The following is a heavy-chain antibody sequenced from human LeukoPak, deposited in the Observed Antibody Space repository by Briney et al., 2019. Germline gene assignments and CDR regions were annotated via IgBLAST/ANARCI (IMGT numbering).Heavy chain of an antibody. Sequence: ASVKVSCKASGYTFTSYGISWVRQAPGQGLEWMGWISAYNGNTNYAQKLQGRVTMTTDTSTSTAYMELRGLRSDDTAVYYCARVYDSGSQAYFYYMDVWGKGTTVTISS. CDR1: GYTFTSYG. D-gene: IGHD3-10*01. CDR3: ARVYDSGSQAYFYYMDV. CDR2: ISAYNGNT. V-gene: IGHV1-18*01. J-gene: IGHJ6*03.